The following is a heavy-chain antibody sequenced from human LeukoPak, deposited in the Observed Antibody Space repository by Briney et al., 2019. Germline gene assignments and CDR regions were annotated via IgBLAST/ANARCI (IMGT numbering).Heavy chain of an antibody. V-gene: IGHV1-8*01. CDR3: PRAVRLRRTKYSSYYSMDV. D-gene: IGHD5-18*01. Sequence: ASLKVSCKASGYTFTSYDINWVRQATGQGLEWMGWMNPNSGNRGYAQKFQARETMTRNTSINTAYMQLSRQSDEYPAVSYFPRAVRLRRTKYSSYYSMDVWGTGTPVTASS. CDR1: GYTFTSYD. CDR2: MNPNSGNR. J-gene: IGHJ6*03.